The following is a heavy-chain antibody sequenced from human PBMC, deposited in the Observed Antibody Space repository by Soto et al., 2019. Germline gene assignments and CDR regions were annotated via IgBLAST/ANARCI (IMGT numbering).Heavy chain of an antibody. V-gene: IGHV3-33*08. Sequence: GGSLRLRCAASGFTFSSYGMNWVRQAPGKGLEWVAVIWYDGSNKYYADSVKGRFTISRDNSKNTLYLQMNSLRAEDTAVYYCARDLIRRSRVYDYVWGSYRYPDYWGQGTLVTVSS. CDR3: ARDLIRRSRVYDYVWGSYRYPDY. CDR1: GFTFSSYG. D-gene: IGHD3-16*02. CDR2: IWYDGSNK. J-gene: IGHJ4*02.